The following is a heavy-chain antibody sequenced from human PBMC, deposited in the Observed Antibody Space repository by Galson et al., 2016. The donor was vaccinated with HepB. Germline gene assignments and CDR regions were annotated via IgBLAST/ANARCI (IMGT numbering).Heavy chain of an antibody. J-gene: IGHJ4*02. Sequence: SLRLSCAASGFTFSSCAMHWVRQAPGEGLEWVAVISDDGVNKYFRDSVKGRFTISRDNSKNTLSLQMDSLRAEDTAVYYWATGRGFGNPFDYWGQGTLVTVSS. CDR1: GFTFSSCA. V-gene: IGHV3-30-3*01. CDR2: ISDDGVNK. D-gene: IGHD3-10*01. CDR3: ATGRGFGNPFDY.